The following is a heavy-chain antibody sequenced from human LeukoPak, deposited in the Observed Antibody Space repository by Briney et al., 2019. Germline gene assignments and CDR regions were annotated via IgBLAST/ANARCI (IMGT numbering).Heavy chain of an antibody. CDR2: INHSGST. CDR3: ASRGWDAPPHY. CDR1: GGSFSGYY. Sequence: SETLSLTCAAYGGSFSGYYWSWIRQPPGKGLEWIGEINHSGSTNYNPSLKSRVTISVDTSKNQFSLKLRSVTAADTAVYYCASRGWDAPPHYWGQGTLVTVTS. J-gene: IGHJ4*02. V-gene: IGHV4-34*01. D-gene: IGHD1-26*01.